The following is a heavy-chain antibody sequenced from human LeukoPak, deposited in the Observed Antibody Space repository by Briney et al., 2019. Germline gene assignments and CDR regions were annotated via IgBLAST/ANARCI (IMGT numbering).Heavy chain of an antibody. V-gene: IGHV1-69*13. D-gene: IGHD1-26*01. Sequence: VASVKVSCKASGGTFSSYAISWVRQAPGQGLEWMGGIIPIFGTANYAQKFQGRVTITADESTSTAYMELSSLRSEDTAVYYCARTMQWELQYYFDYWGQGTLVTVSS. CDR2: IIPIFGTA. J-gene: IGHJ4*02. CDR1: GGTFSSYA. CDR3: ARTMQWELQYYFDY.